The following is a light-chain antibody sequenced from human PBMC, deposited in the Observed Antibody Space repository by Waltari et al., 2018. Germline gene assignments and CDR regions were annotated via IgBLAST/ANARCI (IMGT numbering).Light chain of an antibody. CDR2: AAS. V-gene: IGKV1-39*01. CDR3: QQSYSTPPWT. CDR1: QSISSY. J-gene: IGKJ1*01. Sequence: CRASQSISSYLNWYQQKPGKAPKLLIYAASRLQSEVPSRFSGSGSGTDFTLTISSLQPEDFATYYCQQSYSTPPWTFGQGTKVEIK.